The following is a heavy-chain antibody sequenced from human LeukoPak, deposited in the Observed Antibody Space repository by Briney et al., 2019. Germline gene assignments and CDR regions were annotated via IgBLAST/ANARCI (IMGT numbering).Heavy chain of an antibody. Sequence: PGGSLRLSCAASGFTFSNYAMTWVRQAPGKGLEWVSSISGSGGSTYYADSVKGRFTISRDNAKNTLYLQMNSLRAEDTAVYYCARGGYDYYDSSEDGMDVWGQGTTVTVSS. CDR1: GFTFSNYA. V-gene: IGHV3-23*01. CDR2: ISGSGGST. J-gene: IGHJ6*02. CDR3: ARGGYDYYDSSEDGMDV. D-gene: IGHD3-22*01.